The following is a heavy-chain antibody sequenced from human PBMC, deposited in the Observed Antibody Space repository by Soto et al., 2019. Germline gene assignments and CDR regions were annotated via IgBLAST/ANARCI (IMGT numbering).Heavy chain of an antibody. CDR2: ISSSSSYT. J-gene: IGHJ6*02. Sequence: GGSLRLSCAASGFTFSSYGMHWVRQAPGKGLEWVSYISSSSSYTNYADPVKGRFTISRDNAKNSLYLQMNSLRAEDTAVYYCARDGYYDIYPGYGMDVWGQGTTVTVSS. CDR1: GFTFSSYG. CDR3: ARDGYYDIYPGYGMDV. D-gene: IGHD3-9*01. V-gene: IGHV3-21*05.